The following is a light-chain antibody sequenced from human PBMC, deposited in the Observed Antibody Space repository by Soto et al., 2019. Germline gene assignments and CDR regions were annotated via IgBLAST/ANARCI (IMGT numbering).Light chain of an antibody. CDR2: DVS. CDR1: SSDVGGYNY. V-gene: IGLV2-14*01. J-gene: IGLJ1*01. CDR3: SSSTGSGTYV. Sequence: QSALTQPASVSGSPGQSITISCTGTSSDVGGYNYVSWYQQQPGKAPKLIIYDVSNWPSGVSDRFSGSKSGNTASLAISGLQAEDEADYYCSSSTGSGTYVFGTGTRSPS.